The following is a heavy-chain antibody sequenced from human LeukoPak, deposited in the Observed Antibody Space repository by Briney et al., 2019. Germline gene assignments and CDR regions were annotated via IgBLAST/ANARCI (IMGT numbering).Heavy chain of an antibody. Sequence: GGSLRLSCAASGFTFSSYAMHWVRQAPGKGLEWVAVISYDGGNKYYADSVKGRFTISRDNSKNTLYLQMNSLRAEDTAVYYCARAGTIFGVVIGMDVWGQGTTVTVSS. CDR3: ARAGTIFGVVIGMDV. CDR2: ISYDGGNK. CDR1: GFTFSSYA. J-gene: IGHJ6*02. D-gene: IGHD3-3*01. V-gene: IGHV3-30-3*01.